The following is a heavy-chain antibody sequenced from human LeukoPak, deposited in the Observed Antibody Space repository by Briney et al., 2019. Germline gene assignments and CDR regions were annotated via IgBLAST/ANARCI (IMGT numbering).Heavy chain of an antibody. CDR3: ARDLGPTYYYDSSGPV. CDR2: IYDSGST. J-gene: IGHJ4*02. V-gene: IGHV4-39*02. Sequence: PSETLSLTCTVSGGSIRSSYYYWGWIRQPPGKGLEWIGSIYDSGSTYYNPSLKSRVTISVDTSKNQFSLKLNSVTAADTAVYYCARDLGPTYYYDSSGPVWGQGTLVTVSS. CDR1: GGSIRSSYYY. D-gene: IGHD3-22*01.